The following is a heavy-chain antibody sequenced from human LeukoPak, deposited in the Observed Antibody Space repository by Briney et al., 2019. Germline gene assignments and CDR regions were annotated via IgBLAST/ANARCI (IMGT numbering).Heavy chain of an antibody. CDR2: IYPSDSDT. J-gene: IGHJ4*02. CDR1: GYRFTTYW. D-gene: IGHD1-26*01. CDR3: ARLYGRNFDY. Sequence: GESLKISRKGSGYRFTTYWIGWVRQMPGKGLEWMGIIYPSDSDTRYSPSFQGQVTISADKSISTAYLQWSSLKASDTATYYCARLYGRNFDYWGQGTLVTVSS. V-gene: IGHV5-51*01.